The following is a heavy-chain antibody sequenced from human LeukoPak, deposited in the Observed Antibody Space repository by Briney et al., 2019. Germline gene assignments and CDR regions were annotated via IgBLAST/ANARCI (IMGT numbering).Heavy chain of an antibody. J-gene: IGHJ3*02. Sequence: SETLSLTCSVSRGSLGREFWTWIRQSPGKGLEWIGYIYDIGTTNYNPSLKSRVSIFVDTSTNQFFLNLTSVTAADTAIYYCSKLYGSGPRGAFDIWGQGTLVAVS. CDR1: RGSLGREF. CDR2: IYDIGTT. D-gene: IGHD3-10*01. V-gene: IGHV4-59*08. CDR3: SKLYGSGPRGAFDI.